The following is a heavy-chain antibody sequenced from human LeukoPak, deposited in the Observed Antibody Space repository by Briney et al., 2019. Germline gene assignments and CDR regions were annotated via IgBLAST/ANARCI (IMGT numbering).Heavy chain of an antibody. Sequence: SETLSLTCTVSGGSISSYYWSWIRQPPGKGLEWIGSIYYSGSTYYNPSLKSRVTISVDTSKNQFSLKLSSVTAADTAVYYCARDPMARGFDYWGQGTLVTVSS. CDR2: IYYSGST. J-gene: IGHJ4*02. CDR1: GGSISSYY. D-gene: IGHD3-16*01. CDR3: ARDPMARGFDY. V-gene: IGHV4-59*12.